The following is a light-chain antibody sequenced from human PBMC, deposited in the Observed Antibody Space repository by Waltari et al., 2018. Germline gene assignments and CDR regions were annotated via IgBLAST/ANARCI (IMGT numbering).Light chain of an antibody. CDR1: SSDVGSYNL. Sequence: QSITISCTGTSSDVGSYNLVSWYQHHPGKAPKLIIYEVTKRPSGVSNRFSGSKSGNTASLTISGLQAEDETDYYCCSFVGSRTSLYVFGTGTKVSVL. CDR2: EVT. CDR3: CSFVGSRTSLYV. V-gene: IGLV2-23*02. J-gene: IGLJ1*01.